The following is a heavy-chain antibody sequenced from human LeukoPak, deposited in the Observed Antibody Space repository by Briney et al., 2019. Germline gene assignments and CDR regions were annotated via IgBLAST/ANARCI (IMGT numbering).Heavy chain of an antibody. D-gene: IGHD6-6*01. CDR3: ARARAARPTYY. CDR2: ISYDGSNK. J-gene: IGHJ4*02. Sequence: PGGSLRLSCAASGFTFSSYAMHWVRQAPGKGLEWVAVISYDGSNKYYADSVKGRFTISRDNSKNTLYLQMNSLRAEDTAVYYCARARAARPTYYWGQGTLVTVSS. V-gene: IGHV3-30-3*01. CDR1: GFTFSSYA.